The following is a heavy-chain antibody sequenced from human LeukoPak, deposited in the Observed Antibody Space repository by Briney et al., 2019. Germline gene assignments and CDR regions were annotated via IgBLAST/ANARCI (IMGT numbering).Heavy chain of an antibody. J-gene: IGHJ6*03. D-gene: IGHD2-2*02. CDR3: ARVATGYCSSTSCYTSYYYYYMDV. V-gene: IGHV4-59*01. CDR2: IYYSGST. CDR1: GGSISSYY. Sequence: SETLSLTCTVSGGSISSYYWSWIRQPPGTGLEWIGYIYYSGSTNYNPSLKSRVTITVDTSKNQFSLKLSSVTAADTAVYYCARVATGYCSSTSCYTSYYYYYMDVWGKGTTVTVSS.